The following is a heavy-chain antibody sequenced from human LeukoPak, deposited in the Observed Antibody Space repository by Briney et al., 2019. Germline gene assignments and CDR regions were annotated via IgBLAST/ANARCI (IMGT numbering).Heavy chain of an antibody. CDR2: VKPDGSEK. Sequence: PGGSLRLSCAASGFTFSSYWMTWVRQAPGKGLEWVAHVKPDGSEKSYVDSVKGRFTISRDNAQNSLYLQMSSLRAEDTAVYYCARDGGSDYWGQGTLVTVSS. CDR1: GFTFSSYW. D-gene: IGHD3-16*01. J-gene: IGHJ4*02. V-gene: IGHV3-7*01. CDR3: ARDGGSDY.